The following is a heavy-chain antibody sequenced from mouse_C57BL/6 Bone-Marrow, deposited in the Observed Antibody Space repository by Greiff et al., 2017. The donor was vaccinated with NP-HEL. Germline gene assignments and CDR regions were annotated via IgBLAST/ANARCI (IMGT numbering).Heavy chain of an antibody. V-gene: IGHV1-85*01. CDR1: GYTFTSYD. J-gene: IGHJ2*01. CDR3: ARTSSRVFDY. D-gene: IGHD1-1*01. CDR2: IYPRDGST. Sequence: QVQLKQSGPELVKPGASVKLSCKASGYTFTSYDINWVKQRPGQGLEWIGWIYPRDGSTKYNEKFKGKATLTVDTSSSTAYMELYSLTSDDSAVYFCARTSSRVFDYWGQGTTLTVSS.